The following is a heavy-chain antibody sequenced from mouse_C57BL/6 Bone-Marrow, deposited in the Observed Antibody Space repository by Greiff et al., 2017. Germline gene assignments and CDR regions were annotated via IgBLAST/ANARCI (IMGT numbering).Heavy chain of an antibody. J-gene: IGHJ3*01. CDR1: GFTFSDYG. Sequence: DVKLVESGGGLVKPGGSLKLSCAASGFTFSDYGMHWVRQGPEKGLEWVVYISSGSSTIYYADTVKGRFTISRDNAKNTLFLQMTSLRSEDTAMYYCARGWLPAWFAYWGQGTLVTVSA. CDR3: ARGWLPAWFAY. V-gene: IGHV5-17*01. D-gene: IGHD2-2*01. CDR2: ISSGSSTI.